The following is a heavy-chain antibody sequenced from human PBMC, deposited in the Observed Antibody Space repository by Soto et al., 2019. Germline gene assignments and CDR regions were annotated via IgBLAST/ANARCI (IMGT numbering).Heavy chain of an antibody. D-gene: IGHD2-15*01. V-gene: IGHV4-30-4*01. J-gene: IGHJ5*02. CDR1: GGSISSGDYY. Sequence: SETLSLTCTVSGGSISSGDYYWSWIRQPPGKGLEWIGYIYYSGSTYYNPSLKSRVTISVDTSKNQFSLKLSSVTAADTAVYYCARQRRGLCTGGSCYPPRYNWFDPWGQGTLVTVYS. CDR3: ARQRRGLCTGGSCYPPRYNWFDP. CDR2: IYYSGST.